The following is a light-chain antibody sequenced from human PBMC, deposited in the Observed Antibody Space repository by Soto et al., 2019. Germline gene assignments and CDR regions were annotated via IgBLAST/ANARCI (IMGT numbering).Light chain of an antibody. V-gene: IGKV3-11*01. J-gene: IGKJ2*01. Sequence: IMLTQSPATLSSSPGERVTLSCRASQRVSSNLTWYQQKPGQAPRLLIYAASNRATGIPARFSGSGSGTAFTLTISSLEPEDFAFYCCQQRTSFKYTFGHGTKLEIK. CDR1: QRVSSN. CDR2: AAS. CDR3: QQRTSFKYT.